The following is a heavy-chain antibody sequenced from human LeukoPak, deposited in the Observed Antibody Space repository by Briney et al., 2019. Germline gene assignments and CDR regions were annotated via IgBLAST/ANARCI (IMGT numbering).Heavy chain of an antibody. Sequence: SETLSLTCAVSGASISSSNYYWGWVRQSPGKGLEWIGNIYSSGNTYYNASLKSRVTMYIDTSKNQFSLKLSSVTAADTAVYYCARVYRDFYLYFDYWGQGTLVTVSS. CDR3: ARVYRDFYLYFDY. CDR1: GASISSSNYY. J-gene: IGHJ4*02. V-gene: IGHV4-39*07. D-gene: IGHD2-21*02. CDR2: IYSSGNT.